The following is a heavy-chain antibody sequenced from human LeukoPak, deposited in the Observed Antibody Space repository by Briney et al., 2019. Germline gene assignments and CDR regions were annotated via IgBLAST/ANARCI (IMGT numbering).Heavy chain of an antibody. D-gene: IGHD5-18*01. CDR2: INGGNGNT. Sequence: GASVRVSCTASGYTFTHYTMHWVREAPGHRLGWMGWINGGNGNTKYSQNFQGRVTITMDTSANTAYMELSSLRSEDTAVYYCARSGYSSGYVAYFDYWGQGTLVTVSS. V-gene: IGHV1-3*01. CDR1: GYTFTHYT. J-gene: IGHJ4*02. CDR3: ARSGYSSGYVAYFDY.